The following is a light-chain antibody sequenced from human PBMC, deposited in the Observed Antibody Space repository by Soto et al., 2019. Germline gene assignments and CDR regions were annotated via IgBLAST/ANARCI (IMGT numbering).Light chain of an antibody. V-gene: IGLV2-14*01. J-gene: IGLJ1*01. CDR1: SSDVGGYNY. CDR2: EVT. CDR3: SSYTSRSTLV. Sequence: QSVLTQPASVPGSPGQSITISCTGTSSDVGGYNYVSWYQQHPGKAPKLMIYEVTNRPSGVSNRFSGSKSGNTASLTISGLQAEDEADYYCSSYTSRSTLVFATGTKVTVL.